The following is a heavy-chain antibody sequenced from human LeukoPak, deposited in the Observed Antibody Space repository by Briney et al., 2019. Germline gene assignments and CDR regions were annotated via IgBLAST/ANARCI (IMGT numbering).Heavy chain of an antibody. CDR2: ISSSSSYI. D-gene: IGHD4-11*01. CDR1: GFTFSSHS. Sequence: GGSLRLSCAASGFTFSSHSMNWVRQAPGKGLEWVSSISSSSSYIYYADSVKGRFTISRDNAKNSLYLQMNSLRAEDTAVYYCARASSTGRYYYYYMDVWGKGTTVTVSS. J-gene: IGHJ6*03. CDR3: ARASSTGRYYYYYMDV. V-gene: IGHV3-21*01.